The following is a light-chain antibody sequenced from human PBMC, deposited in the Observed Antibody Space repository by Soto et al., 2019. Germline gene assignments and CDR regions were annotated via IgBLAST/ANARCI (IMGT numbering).Light chain of an antibody. CDR2: AAS. CDR1: QGIGNY. CDR3: LRYNSAQIT. Sequence: DIQMTQSPSSLSASVGDRVTITCRASQGIGNYLAWYQQKPGKVPKLLIYAASTLQSGVPSRFSGSGSGTDFTLTISSLQPEDVATYYCLRYNSAQITFGGGTKVEIK. V-gene: IGKV1-27*01. J-gene: IGKJ4*01.